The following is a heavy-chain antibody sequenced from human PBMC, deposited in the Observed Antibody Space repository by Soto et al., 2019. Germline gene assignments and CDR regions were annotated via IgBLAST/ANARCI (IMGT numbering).Heavy chain of an antibody. V-gene: IGHV3-30*18. D-gene: IGHD5-12*01. Sequence: QVQLGESGGGVVQTGKSLRLSCAGSGFTFSRDGMHWVRLAPGKGLEWLVAISHDGSSNYYADYVNGRFTISRDNSKNTLYLQMNSMRVEDTAVYYWAKSPWWATIVPCNHGGKGTLVTVSS. CDR3: AKSPWWATIVPCNH. CDR2: ISHDGSSN. CDR1: GFTFSRDG. J-gene: IGHJ4*02.